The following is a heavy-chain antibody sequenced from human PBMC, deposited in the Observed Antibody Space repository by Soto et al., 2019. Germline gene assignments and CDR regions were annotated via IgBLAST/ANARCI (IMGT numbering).Heavy chain of an antibody. CDR1: GYTFTSYG. CDR2: ISAYNGNT. CDR3: ARGVPAGTPHFYYYYCMDV. D-gene: IGHD2-2*01. Sequence: ASVNFSCKASGYTFTSYGISWVRQAPGQGLEWMGWISAYNGNTNYAQKLQGRVTMTTDTSTSTAYMELRSLRSDDTAVYYCARGVPAGTPHFYYYYCMDVWGKGTTVTASS. V-gene: IGHV1-18*01. J-gene: IGHJ6*03.